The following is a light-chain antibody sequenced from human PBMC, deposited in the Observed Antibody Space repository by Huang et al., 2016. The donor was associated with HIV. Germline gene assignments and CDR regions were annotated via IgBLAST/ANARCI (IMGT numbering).Light chain of an antibody. CDR2: AAS. V-gene: IGKV1-39*01. Sequence: DIQMTQSPLSLSASVGDSVTIACRASQNVNTYLNWYQQKPGQAPRLLIFAASRLRSGVPSRVSGSGSGTEFTLTISSLQLEDFATYYCQQRFSTTITFGQGTRLDNK. CDR3: QQRFSTTIT. CDR1: QNVNTY. J-gene: IGKJ5*01.